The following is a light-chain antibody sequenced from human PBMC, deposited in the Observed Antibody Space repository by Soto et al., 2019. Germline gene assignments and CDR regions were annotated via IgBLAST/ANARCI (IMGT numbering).Light chain of an antibody. CDR3: QQYNSYSGT. Sequence: DIQMTQSPSTLSASVGDGVTITWRASQSISSWLAWYQQKPGKAPKLLIYDASSLESGVPSRFSGSGSGTEFTLTISSLQPDDFATYYCQQYNSYSGTFGQGTKVDIK. V-gene: IGKV1-5*01. CDR2: DAS. CDR1: QSISSW. J-gene: IGKJ1*01.